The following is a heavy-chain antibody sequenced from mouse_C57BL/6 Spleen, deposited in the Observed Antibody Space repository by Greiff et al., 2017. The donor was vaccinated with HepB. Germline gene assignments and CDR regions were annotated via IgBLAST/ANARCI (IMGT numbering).Heavy chain of an antibody. V-gene: IGHV1-80*01. CDR3: ARDSNRCMDY. CDR2: IYPGDGDT. D-gene: IGHD2-5*01. CDR1: GYAFSSYW. J-gene: IGHJ4*01. Sequence: QVQLQQSGAELVKPGASVKISCKASGYAFSSYWMTWVKQRPGKGLEWIGQIYPGDGDTNYNGKFKGKATLTADKSSSTAYMQLSSLTSEDSAVYFCARDSNRCMDYWGQGTSVTVSS.